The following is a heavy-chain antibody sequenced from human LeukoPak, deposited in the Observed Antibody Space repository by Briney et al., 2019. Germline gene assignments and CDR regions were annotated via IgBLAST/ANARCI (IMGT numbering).Heavy chain of an antibody. CDR3: ARDSSYCGGDCVSSNYWYFDL. CDR1: GGSISSYY. J-gene: IGHJ2*01. CDR2: IYYSGST. Sequence: PSETLSLTCTVSGGSISSYYWSWIRQPPGKGLEWIGYIYYSGSTNYNPSLKSRVTISVDTSKNQFSLKLSSVTAADTAVYYCARDSSYCGGDCVSSNYWYFDLWGRGTLVTVSS. D-gene: IGHD2-21*02. V-gene: IGHV4-59*12.